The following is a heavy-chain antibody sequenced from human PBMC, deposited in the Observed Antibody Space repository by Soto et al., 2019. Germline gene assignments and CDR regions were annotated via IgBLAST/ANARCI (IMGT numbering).Heavy chain of an antibody. V-gene: IGHV3-33*01. CDR3: PSTSPY. Sequence: QVQLVESGGGVVQPGRSLRLSCAASGFTFSSYGRHWVRQAPGKGLELLAVILLDGSNKFYADSVKGRFTISRDNSKNTVSLQMNSLRDEDSAAYSCPSTSPYWGQGTLVTVSS. CDR2: ILLDGSNK. J-gene: IGHJ4*02. CDR1: GFTFSSYG.